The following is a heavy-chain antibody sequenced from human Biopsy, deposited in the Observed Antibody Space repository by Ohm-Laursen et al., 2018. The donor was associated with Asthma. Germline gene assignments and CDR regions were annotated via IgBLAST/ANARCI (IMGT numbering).Heavy chain of an antibody. CDR2: IIPIFGPT. V-gene: IGHV1-69*13. CDR3: ARGPEYVRSSGALDY. D-gene: IGHD2-2*01. Sequence: SVKVSCKASGGTFSSYAISWVRQAPGQGLEWMGGIIPIFGPTNYAQKFQGRVTISADDSTSTAYMVLSSLSSEDTALYYCARGPEYVRSSGALDYWGQGTLVTVSS. CDR1: GGTFSSYA. J-gene: IGHJ4*02.